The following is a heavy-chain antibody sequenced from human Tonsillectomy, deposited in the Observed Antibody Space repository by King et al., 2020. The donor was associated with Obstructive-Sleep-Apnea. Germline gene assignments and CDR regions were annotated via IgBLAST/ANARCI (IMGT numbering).Heavy chain of an antibody. CDR1: GFTFSTYK. D-gene: IGHD1-1*01. CDR3: ATDERALDD. CDR2: IGVGSSPI. Sequence: VQLVESGGGLVQPGGSLRLSCATSGFTFSTYKMNWVRHTPGKGLEWVAHIGVGSSPIYYADSVKGRFTISRDNARNSLYLPMNNLRAEDTAVYYCATDERALDDWGQGTLVTVSS. J-gene: IGHJ4*02. V-gene: IGHV3-48*01.